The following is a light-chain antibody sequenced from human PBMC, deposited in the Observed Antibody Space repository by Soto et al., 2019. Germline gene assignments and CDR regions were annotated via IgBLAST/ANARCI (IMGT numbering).Light chain of an antibody. Sequence: DIVMTQSPDSLAVSLGERATINCTSSQNVLYSSNKNYLAWFQQKPGQPPKLLIYWASTRESGVPDRFSVSGSGTDFTLTISSLQAEDVAVYYCQQYYSTPWTFGPGTKVEIK. CDR1: QNVLYSSNKNY. CDR3: QQYYSTPWT. J-gene: IGKJ1*01. V-gene: IGKV4-1*01. CDR2: WAS.